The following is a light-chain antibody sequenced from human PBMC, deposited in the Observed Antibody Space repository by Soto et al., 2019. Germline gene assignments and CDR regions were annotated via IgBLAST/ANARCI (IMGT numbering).Light chain of an antibody. V-gene: IGKV2-28*01. CDR3: MQALQTPRT. J-gene: IGKJ1*01. Sequence: DVVMTQSPLSLPVTPGEPASISCRSSQSLLHSNGYNYLDWYLQKPGQSPQLLIYLGSNRASGVPYMFSGRGSGTDFTLKISRVEAEDVGVYYCMQALQTPRTFGKGTKVEIK. CDR2: LGS. CDR1: QSLLHSNGYNY.